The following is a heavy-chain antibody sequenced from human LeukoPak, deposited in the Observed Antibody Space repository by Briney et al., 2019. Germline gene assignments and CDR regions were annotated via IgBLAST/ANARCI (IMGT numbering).Heavy chain of an antibody. CDR1: GYTFTCYY. V-gene: IGHV1-46*01. CDR2: INPSGGST. J-gene: IGHJ4*02. Sequence: ASVKVSCKASGYTFTCYYMHWARQAPGQGLEWMGIINPSGGSTSYAQKFQGRVTMTRDTSTSTVYMELSSLRSEDTAVYYCAADYYDSSGYVKFDYWGQGTLVTVSS. CDR3: AADYYDSSGYVKFDY. D-gene: IGHD3-22*01.